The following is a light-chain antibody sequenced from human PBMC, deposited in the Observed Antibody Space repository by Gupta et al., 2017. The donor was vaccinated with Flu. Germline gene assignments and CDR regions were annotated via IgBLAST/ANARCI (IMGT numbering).Light chain of an antibody. J-gene: IGLJ3*02. V-gene: IGLV1-51*01. Sequence: QSVLTQPPSVSAAPGQKVTISCSGSSSNIGNNYVSWYQQLPGTAPNILMYDNNKRPSGILARFLCSTTGTYATLRTNGLQTGDEADDYCGKWDRSKSSGVCGGGNKMTVL. CDR1: SSNIGNNY. CDR3: GKWDRSKSSGV. CDR2: DNN.